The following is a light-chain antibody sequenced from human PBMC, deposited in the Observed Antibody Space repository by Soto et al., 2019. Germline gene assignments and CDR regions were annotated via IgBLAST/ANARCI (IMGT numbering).Light chain of an antibody. CDR3: QQYGNSPQT. CDR2: GAP. J-gene: IGKJ1*01. V-gene: IGKV3-20*01. Sequence: ETVLTQSLATLSLSPGERATLSCRASQSVSSYLAWYQQKPGQAPRLLIYGAPSRATGIPNRFSGSGSGTDFTLTISRLGPEDFAVYYCQQYGNSPQTFGQGTKVDIK. CDR1: QSVSSY.